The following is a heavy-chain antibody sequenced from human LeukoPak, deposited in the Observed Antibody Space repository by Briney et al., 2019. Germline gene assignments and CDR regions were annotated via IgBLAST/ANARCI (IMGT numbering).Heavy chain of an antibody. CDR2: IVCSSGYT. V-gene: IGHV3-11*03. CDR1: GFTFIDYY. J-gene: IGHJ3*02. CDR3: ARPLWFGESGDGAFDI. Sequence: GGSLLLSCAACGFTFIDYYLSWLRQAPGKGLEGVLYIVCSSGYTNYAGSVKGRFTISRDNAKNTLYLQMNSLRAEDTAVYYCARPLWFGESGDGAFDIWGQGKVVTVSS. D-gene: IGHD3-10*01.